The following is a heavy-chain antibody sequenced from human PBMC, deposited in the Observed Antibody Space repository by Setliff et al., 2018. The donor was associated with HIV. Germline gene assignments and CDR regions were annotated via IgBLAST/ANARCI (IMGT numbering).Heavy chain of an antibody. CDR1: GFPFSSYW. Sequence: HPGGSLRLSCSASGFPFSSYWMHWVRQAPGKGLEWVANIKQDGSEKNYVDALKGRFTISRDNAKKSLYLQMDSLTGEDTAVYYCARDSSTDNWSHRQDHWGQGTLVTVSS. D-gene: IGHD1-20*01. CDR3: ARDSSTDNWSHRQDH. CDR2: IKQDGSEK. V-gene: IGHV3-7*03. J-gene: IGHJ4*02.